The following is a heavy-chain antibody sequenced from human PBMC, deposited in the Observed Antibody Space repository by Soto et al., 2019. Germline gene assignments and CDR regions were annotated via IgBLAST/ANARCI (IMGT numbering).Heavy chain of an antibody. D-gene: IGHD2-21*02. CDR3: ARHHSAVTAELLDY. V-gene: IGHV4-61*01. J-gene: IGHJ4*02. CDR2: VFHIGNT. Sequence: SETLSLTCTVSGGSVNSDKFYWSWIRQPPGKGLEWIGYVFHIGNTNYSPSLKSRLTMSIETSRNQFSLRLSSVTAADTAVYFSARHHSAVTAELLDYWGRGNMVTVYS. CDR1: GGSVNSDKFY.